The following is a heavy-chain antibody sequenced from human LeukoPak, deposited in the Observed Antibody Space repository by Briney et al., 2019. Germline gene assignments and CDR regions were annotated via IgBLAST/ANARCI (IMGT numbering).Heavy chain of an antibody. CDR2: IYYSGST. D-gene: IGHD1-26*01. V-gene: IGHV4-61*08. J-gene: IGHJ3*02. Sequence: KSSETLSLTCTVSGGSISSGDYYWGWIRPPPGKGLEWIGYIYYSGSTNYNPSLKSRVTISVDTSKNQFSLKLSSVTAADTAVYYCARGGSYSGSYDGAFDIWGQGTMVTVSS. CDR3: ARGGSYSGSYDGAFDI. CDR1: GGSISSGDYY.